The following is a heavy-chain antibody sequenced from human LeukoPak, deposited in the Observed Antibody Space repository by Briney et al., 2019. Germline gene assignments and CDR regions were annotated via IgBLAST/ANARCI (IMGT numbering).Heavy chain of an antibody. J-gene: IGHJ4*02. D-gene: IGHD3-16*01. CDR3: ATERSRYFDH. Sequence: GGSLRLSCAASGFTFSSYTTYWVRQAPGKGLEYVSAISSNGGSTYYADSVKGRFTISRDISKKSFYLQMNSLSTDDTALYYCATERSRYFDHWGQGTLVTVSP. V-gene: IGHV3-64*04. CDR2: ISSNGGST. CDR1: GFTFSSYT.